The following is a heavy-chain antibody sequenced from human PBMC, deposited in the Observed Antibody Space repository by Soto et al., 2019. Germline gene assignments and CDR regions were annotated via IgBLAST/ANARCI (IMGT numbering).Heavy chain of an antibody. Sequence: SETLSLTCTVSGGSISSSSYYWGWIRQPPGKGLEWIGSIYYSGSTYYNPSLKSRVTISVDTSKNQFSLKLSSVTAADTAVYYCARNRGPRLHSLGYFDYWGQGTLVTVSS. CDR3: ARNRGPRLHSLGYFDY. V-gene: IGHV4-39*01. CDR1: GGSISSSSYY. J-gene: IGHJ4*02. D-gene: IGHD6-25*01. CDR2: IYYSGST.